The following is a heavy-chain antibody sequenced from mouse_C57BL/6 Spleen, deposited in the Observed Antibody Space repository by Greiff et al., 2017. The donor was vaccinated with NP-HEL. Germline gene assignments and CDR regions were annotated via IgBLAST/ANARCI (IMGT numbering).Heavy chain of an antibody. V-gene: IGHV1-55*01. CDR2: IYPGSGST. CDR1: GYTFTSYW. D-gene: IGHD1-1*01. J-gene: IGHJ4*01. CDR3: ARVTTVVGAMDY. Sequence: VQLQQPGAELVKPGASVKMSCKASGYTFTSYWITWVKQRPGQGLEWIGDIYPGSGSTNYNEKFKSKATLTVDTSSSTAYMQLSSLTSEDSAVYYCARVTTVVGAMDYWGQGTSVTVSS.